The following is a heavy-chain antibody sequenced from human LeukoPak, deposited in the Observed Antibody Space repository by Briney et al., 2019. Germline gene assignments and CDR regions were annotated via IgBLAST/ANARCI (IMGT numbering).Heavy chain of an antibody. D-gene: IGHD6-6*01. Sequence: SETLPLTCTVSGGSISSYYWSWIRQPPGKGLEWIGYIYYSGSTNYNPSLKSRVTISVDTSKNQFSLKLSSVTAADTAVYYCARYGGSSSGLDYWGQGTLVTVSS. CDR3: ARYGGSSSGLDY. CDR1: GGSISSYY. CDR2: IYYSGST. J-gene: IGHJ4*02. V-gene: IGHV4-59*01.